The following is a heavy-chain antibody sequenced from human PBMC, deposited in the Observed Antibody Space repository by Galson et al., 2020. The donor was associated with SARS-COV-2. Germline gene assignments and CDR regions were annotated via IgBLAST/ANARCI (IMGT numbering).Heavy chain of an antibody. J-gene: IGHJ4*02. CDR2: ISYDGSNK. CDR1: GFTFSSYA. V-gene: IGHV3-30-3*01. D-gene: IGHD1-26*01. CDR3: ARDRPGRYFDY. Sequence: GGSLRLSCAASGFTFSSYAMHWVRQAPGKGLEWVAVISYDGSNKYYADSVKGRFTISRDNSKNTLYLQMNSLRAEDTAVYYCARDRPGRYFDYWGQGTLVTVSS.